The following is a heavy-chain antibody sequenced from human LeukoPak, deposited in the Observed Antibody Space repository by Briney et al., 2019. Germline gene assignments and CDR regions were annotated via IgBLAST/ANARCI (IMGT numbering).Heavy chain of an antibody. J-gene: IGHJ6*03. Sequence: GGSLRLSCAASGFTFSDYYMSWIRQAPGKGLEWVSYISSSGSTIYYADSVKGRFTISRDNAKNSLYLQMNSLRAEDTAVYYCARDPYSGSYGDYYYYYMDVWGKGTTVTIFS. CDR3: ARDPYSGSYGDYYYYYMDV. CDR1: GFTFSDYY. D-gene: IGHD1-26*01. CDR2: ISSSGSTI. V-gene: IGHV3-11*04.